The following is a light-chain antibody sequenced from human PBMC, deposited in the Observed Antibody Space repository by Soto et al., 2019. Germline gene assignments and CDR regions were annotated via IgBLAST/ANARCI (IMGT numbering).Light chain of an antibody. CDR3: QQSYRTPT. CDR1: QSVSRK. V-gene: IGKV3-15*01. CDR2: DTS. Sequence: EILMTQSPATVSVSPGERATLSCRASQSVSRKLAWYQHKPGQAPRLLIYDTSTRAADIPARFSGSGSGTDYTLTISSLQPEDFATYYCQQSYRTPTFGQGTRLEIK. J-gene: IGKJ5*01.